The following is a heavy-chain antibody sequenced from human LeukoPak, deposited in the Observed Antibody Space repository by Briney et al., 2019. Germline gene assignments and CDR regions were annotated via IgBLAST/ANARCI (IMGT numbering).Heavy chain of an antibody. CDR2: ISGSGGST. J-gene: IGHJ4*02. Sequence: PGGSLRLSCAASGFTFSSYAMSWVRQAPGKWLEWVPAISGSGGSTYYADSVKGRFTISRDNSKNTLYLQMNSLRAEDTAVYYCAKDALLLPAADFDYWGQGTLVTVSS. D-gene: IGHD2-2*01. V-gene: IGHV3-23*01. CDR3: AKDALLLPAADFDY. CDR1: GFTFSSYA.